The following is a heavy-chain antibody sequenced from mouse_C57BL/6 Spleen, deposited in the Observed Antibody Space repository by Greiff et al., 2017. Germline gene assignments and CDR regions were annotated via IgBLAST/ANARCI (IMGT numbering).Heavy chain of an antibody. J-gene: IGHJ2*01. V-gene: IGHV1-55*01. CDR1: GYTFTSYW. Sequence: QVQLQQPGAELVKPGASVKMSCKASGYTFTSYWITWVKQRPGKGLEWIGDIYPGSGSTNYNEKFKSKATLTVDTSSSTAYMQLSSRTSEDSAVYYCARWRTGDFDYWGQGTTLTVSS. CDR2: IYPGSGST. D-gene: IGHD4-1*01. CDR3: ARWRTGDFDY.